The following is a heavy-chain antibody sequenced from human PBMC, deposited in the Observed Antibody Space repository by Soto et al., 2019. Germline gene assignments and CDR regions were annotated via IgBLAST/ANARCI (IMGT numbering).Heavy chain of an antibody. J-gene: IGHJ4*02. Sequence: PGGSLRLSCAASGFTFSSFAMGWVRQAPGKGLEWVSVIFGGGDYAYYAESVKGRFTISRDNSKNTLYLQMNSLRAEDTAVYHCARDKGTTSLDNWGQGTLVTVS. CDR1: GFTFSSFA. CDR2: IFGGGDYA. D-gene: IGHD1-7*01. V-gene: IGHV3-23*01. CDR3: ARDKGTTSLDN.